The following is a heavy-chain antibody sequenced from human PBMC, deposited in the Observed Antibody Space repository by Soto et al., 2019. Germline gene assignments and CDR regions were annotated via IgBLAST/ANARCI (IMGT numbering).Heavy chain of an antibody. CDR1: GGTFSRYA. J-gene: IGHJ4*02. V-gene: IGHV1-69*13. D-gene: IGHD3-22*01. CDR2: IVPMFGTA. CDR3: ARGVYYDSRGYYFFF. Sequence: ASVKVSCKASGGTFSRYALSWVRQAPGQGPEWMGGIVPMFGTANYAQKFQGRVTITADESTSTAYMQLSSLRSEDTAVYYCARGVYYDSRGYYFFFWGQGTLVTVSS.